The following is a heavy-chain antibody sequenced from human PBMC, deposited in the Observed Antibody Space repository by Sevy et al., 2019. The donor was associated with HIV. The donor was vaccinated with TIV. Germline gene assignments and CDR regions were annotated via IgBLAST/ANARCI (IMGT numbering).Heavy chain of an antibody. CDR3: AKDASGAYYDFWSGYSGDY. CDR2: ISGSGGST. J-gene: IGHJ4*02. D-gene: IGHD3-3*01. V-gene: IGHV3-23*01. Sequence: GGSLRLSCAASGFTFSSYAMSWVRQAPGKGLEWVSAISGSGGSTYYADSVKGRFTISRVNSKNTLYLQMNILRAEDTAVYYCAKDASGAYYDFWSGYSGDYWGQGTLVTVSS. CDR1: GFTFSSYA.